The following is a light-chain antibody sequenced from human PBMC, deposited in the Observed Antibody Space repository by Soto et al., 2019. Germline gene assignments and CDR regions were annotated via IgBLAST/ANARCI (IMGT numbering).Light chain of an antibody. Sequence: QSALTQPASVSGSPGQSITISCTGTSSDVGGYKYVSWFQQYPGKAPKLIISEVSNRPSGVSNRFSGSKSGTAASLTISGLQTEDEADYFCFSFTTDWTHVFGTGTKVTVL. CDR2: EVS. CDR1: SSDVGGYKY. V-gene: IGLV2-14*01. CDR3: FSFTTDWTHV. J-gene: IGLJ1*01.